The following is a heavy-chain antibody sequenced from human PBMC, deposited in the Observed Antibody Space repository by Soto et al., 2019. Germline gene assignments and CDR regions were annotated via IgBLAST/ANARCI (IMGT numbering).Heavy chain of an antibody. CDR2: ISGSGGST. D-gene: IGHD2-2*01. CDR3: AKAVSGYRIMPPQPFDY. J-gene: IGHJ4*02. V-gene: IGHV3-23*01. CDR1: GFTFSSYA. Sequence: GGSLRLSCAASGFTFSSYAMSWVRQAPGKGLEWVSAISGSGGSTYYADSVKGRFTISRDNSKNTLYLQMNSLRAEETAVYYCAKAVSGYRIMPPQPFDYWGQGTLVTVSS.